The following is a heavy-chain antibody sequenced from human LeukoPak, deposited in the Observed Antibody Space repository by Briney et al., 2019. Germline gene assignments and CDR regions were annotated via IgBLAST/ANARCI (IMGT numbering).Heavy chain of an antibody. CDR2: ISSRSDYI. CDR1: GFTFSSYS. V-gene: IGHV3-21*01. J-gene: IGHJ4*02. Sequence: GGSLRLSCAASGFTFSSYSMNWVRQAPGKGLEWVSSISSRSDYIYYADSVKGRLTISRDNAKNSLYLQMNSLTAEDTAVYYCARRNPYGSGSYDYWGQGTLSPSPQ. CDR3: ARRNPYGSGSYDY. D-gene: IGHD3-10*01.